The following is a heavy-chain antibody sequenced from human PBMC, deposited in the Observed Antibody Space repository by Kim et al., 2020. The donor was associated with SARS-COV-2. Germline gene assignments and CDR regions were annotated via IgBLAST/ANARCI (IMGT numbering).Heavy chain of an antibody. D-gene: IGHD4-17*01. CDR3: ARDQDTVTTGYYYYGMDV. CDR2: INPNSGGT. Sequence: ASVKVSCKASGYTFTGYYMHWVRQAPGQGLEWMGWINPNSGGTNYAQKFQGWVTMTRDTSISTAYMELSRLRSDDTAVYYCARDQDTVTTGYYYYGMDVWAKGPRSPSP. J-gene: IGHJ6*02. CDR1: GYTFTGYY. V-gene: IGHV1-2*04.